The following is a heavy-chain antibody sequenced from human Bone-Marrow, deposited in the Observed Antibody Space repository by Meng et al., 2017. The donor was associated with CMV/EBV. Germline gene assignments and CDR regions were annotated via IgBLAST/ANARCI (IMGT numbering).Heavy chain of an antibody. CDR1: GFTFSSYA. Sequence: GESLKISCAASGFTFSSYAMSWVRQAPGKGLEWVSVIYSGGSSTYYADSVNGRFTISRDNSKNTLYLQMNSLRAEDTAVYYCAKSLAMVRGVIGVDYWGQGTLVTFSS. D-gene: IGHD3-10*01. CDR3: AKSLAMVRGVIGVDY. J-gene: IGHJ4*02. V-gene: IGHV3-23*03. CDR2: IYSGGSST.